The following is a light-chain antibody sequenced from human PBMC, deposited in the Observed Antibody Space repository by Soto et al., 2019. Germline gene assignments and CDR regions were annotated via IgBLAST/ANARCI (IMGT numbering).Light chain of an antibody. Sequence: EIVLTQSPGTLSLSPGERATLSCRASQSVSRNYLAWYRQKPGQAPRLLIYGATSRATGIPDRFSGSGSGTDFTLTISRLEPEDFAVYYCQQYDSTPLYTFGQGTKLEIK. CDR2: GAT. V-gene: IGKV3-20*01. CDR1: QSVSRNY. J-gene: IGKJ2*01. CDR3: QQYDSTPLYT.